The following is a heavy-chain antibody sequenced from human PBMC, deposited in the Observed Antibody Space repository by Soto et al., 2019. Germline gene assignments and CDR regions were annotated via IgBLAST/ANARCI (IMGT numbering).Heavy chain of an antibody. J-gene: IGHJ2*01. CDR3: ARESELDRYNWNYWYFDL. V-gene: IGHV3-7*01. Sequence: GGSLRLSCAASGFTFSSYWMSWVRQAPGKGLEWVANIKQDGSEKYYVDSVKGRFTISRDNAKNSLYLQMNSLRAEDTAVYYCARESELDRYNWNYWYFDLWGRGTLVTVSS. CDR1: GFTFSSYW. CDR2: IKQDGSEK. D-gene: IGHD1-20*01.